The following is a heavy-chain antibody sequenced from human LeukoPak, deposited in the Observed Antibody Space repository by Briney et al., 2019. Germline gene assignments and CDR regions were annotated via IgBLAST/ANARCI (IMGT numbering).Heavy chain of an antibody. V-gene: IGHV3-48*03. CDR1: GFSFSSYE. Sequence: GGSLRLSCAASGFSFSSYEMTCVRQAPGKGLEWVSFISSSGSGKNYADSVKGRFTISRDNAKNSLYLQMNSLRADDTTVYYCARRYYGVDYWGQGTLVTVSS. D-gene: IGHD4-17*01. J-gene: IGHJ4*02. CDR3: ARRYYGVDY. CDR2: ISSSGSGK.